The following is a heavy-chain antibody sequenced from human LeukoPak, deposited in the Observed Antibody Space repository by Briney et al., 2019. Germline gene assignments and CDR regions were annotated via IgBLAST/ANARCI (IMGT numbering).Heavy chain of an antibody. J-gene: IGHJ5*02. CDR3: AREKSSSWDNWFDP. D-gene: IGHD6-13*01. V-gene: IGHV4-4*07. Sequence: SETLSLTCTVSGGSISSYYWSWIRQPAGKGLEWIGRIYTSGSTNYNPSLKSRVTMSVDTSKNQFSLKLSFVTAADTAVYYCAREKSSSWDNWFDPWGQGTLVTVSS. CDR1: GGSISSYY. CDR2: IYTSGST.